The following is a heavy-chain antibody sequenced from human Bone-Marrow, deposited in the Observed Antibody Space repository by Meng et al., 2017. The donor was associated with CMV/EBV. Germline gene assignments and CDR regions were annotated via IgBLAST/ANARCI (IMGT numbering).Heavy chain of an antibody. J-gene: IGHJ4*02. Sequence: SGYSFTSYWIGWVRQMPGKGLEWMGIIYPGDSDIRYSPSFQGQVTISADKSITTAYLQWSSLRASDTAMYYCVKLRDEWIQQWFFDYWGQGTLVTVSS. CDR2: IYPGDSDI. CDR1: GYSFTSYW. V-gene: IGHV5-51*01. CDR3: VKLRDEWIQQWFFDY. D-gene: IGHD5-18*01.